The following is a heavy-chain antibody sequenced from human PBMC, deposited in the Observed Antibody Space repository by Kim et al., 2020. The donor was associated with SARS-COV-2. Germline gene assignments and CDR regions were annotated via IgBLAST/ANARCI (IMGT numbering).Heavy chain of an antibody. D-gene: IGHD3-9*01. CDR3: ARGSEMDKILTGSSHYYYG. CDR1: GFTVSDNS. V-gene: IGHV3-53*04. CDR2: IYSGGST. J-gene: IGHJ6*01. Sequence: GGSLRLSCAASGFTVSDNSMSWVRQAPGKGLEWVSVIYSGGSTYYADSAKGRFTISSHKSKNKLHLQINSLRAADTAAYYCARGSEMDKILTGSSHYYYG.